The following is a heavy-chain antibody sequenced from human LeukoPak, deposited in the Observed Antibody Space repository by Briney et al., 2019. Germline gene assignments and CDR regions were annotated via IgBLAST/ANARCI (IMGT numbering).Heavy chain of an antibody. Sequence: PGGSLRLSCAASGFPVRTYWMHWVRHAPGKGLMWVSRINTEGSSTSYADSVKGRFIISRDNAKNTLYLQMNSLRAEDTAMYYCARDFDRYYFDYWGQGTLVTVSS. CDR2: INTEGSST. D-gene: IGHD3-9*01. V-gene: IGHV3-74*01. J-gene: IGHJ4*02. CDR3: ARDFDRYYFDY. CDR1: GFPVRTYW.